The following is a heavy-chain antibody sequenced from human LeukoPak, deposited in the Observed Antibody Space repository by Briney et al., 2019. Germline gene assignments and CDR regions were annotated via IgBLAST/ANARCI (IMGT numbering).Heavy chain of an antibody. V-gene: IGHV3-48*04. J-gene: IGHJ3*02. CDR3: ARERGSGWHGGAFDI. D-gene: IGHD6-19*01. Sequence: GGSLRLSCAASGFTFSDYSMNWVRQAPGKGLEWVSYISSSSNTIYYADSVEGRFTISRDNAKNSLYLQMNSLRAEDTAVYYCARERGSGWHGGAFDIWGQGTMVTVSS. CDR2: ISSSSNTI. CDR1: GFTFSDYS.